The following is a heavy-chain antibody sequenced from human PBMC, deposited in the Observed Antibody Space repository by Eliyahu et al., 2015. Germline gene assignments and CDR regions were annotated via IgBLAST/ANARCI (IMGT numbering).Heavy chain of an antibody. CDR3: AKADSRVTLTGYFDS. CDR2: ITGTGGTT. J-gene: IGHJ4*02. D-gene: IGHD3-22*01. CDR1: GLXFXNYA. V-gene: IGHV3-23*01. Sequence: EVQLLESGGGSVQPGGSLXLSCTASGLXFXNYAFTWIRQAPGKGLEWVTDITGTGGTTHYAESVKGRFTIARDNSKNTVYLQMTSLRAEDTAIYYCAKADSRVTLTGYFDSWGQGTLVTVSS.